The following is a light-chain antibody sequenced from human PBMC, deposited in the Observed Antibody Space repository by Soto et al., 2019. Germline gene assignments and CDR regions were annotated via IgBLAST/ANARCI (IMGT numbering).Light chain of an antibody. J-gene: IGKJ1*01. CDR2: GAS. CDR3: QQYGSSPWT. Sequence: EIVLTQSPGTLSLSPGEGATLSCRASKSVSSNYLAWYQQKPGQAPRLLIYGASSRATGIPDRFSGSGSGTDFILTISRLEPEDFAVFYCQQYGSSPWTFGQGTKVEIK. CDR1: KSVSSNY. V-gene: IGKV3-20*01.